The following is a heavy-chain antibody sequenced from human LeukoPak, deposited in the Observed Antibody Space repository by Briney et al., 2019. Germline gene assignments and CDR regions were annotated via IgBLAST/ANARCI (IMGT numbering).Heavy chain of an antibody. CDR1: AFTFGDYA. Sequence: GGSLRLSCTAAAFTFGDYAMSWFRQAPGRGLEWVGFIRSKAYGGTTEYAASVKGRFTISRDDSQSIAYLQMNSLKTEDTAVYYCTRGGYYGSGSYYNPRPLMAFDIWGQGTMVTVSS. V-gene: IGHV3-49*03. CDR3: TRGGYYGSGSYYNPRPLMAFDI. J-gene: IGHJ3*02. D-gene: IGHD3-10*01. CDR2: IRSKAYGGTT.